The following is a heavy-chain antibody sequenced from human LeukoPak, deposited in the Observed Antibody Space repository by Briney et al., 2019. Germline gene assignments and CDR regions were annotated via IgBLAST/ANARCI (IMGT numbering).Heavy chain of an antibody. Sequence: GGSLRLSCAASGFTFSSYAMSWVRQAPGKGLEWVSTISGSGGSTYSADSVKGRFRISRDNSKNTLYLQMNSLRAEDTAVYYCARDIIPVITIFGVVIGKDDAFDIWGQGTMVAVSS. CDR3: ARDIIPVITIFGVVIGKDDAFDI. V-gene: IGHV3-23*01. CDR2: ISGSGGST. D-gene: IGHD3-3*01. CDR1: GFTFSSYA. J-gene: IGHJ3*02.